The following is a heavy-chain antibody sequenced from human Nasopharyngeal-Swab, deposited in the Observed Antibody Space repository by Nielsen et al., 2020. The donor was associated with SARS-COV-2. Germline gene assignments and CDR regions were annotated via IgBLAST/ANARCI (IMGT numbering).Heavy chain of an antibody. J-gene: IGHJ4*02. Sequence: GGSLRLSCAASGFTFSSYVMSWVRQAPGKGLEWVSGISGSSGTTYYADSVKGRFTISRDNSENTLYLQMNSLRAEDTAVYYCARDRRPYSSSTEPWDYWGQGTLVTVSS. CDR3: ARDRRPYSSSTEPWDY. D-gene: IGHD6-13*01. CDR2: ISGSSGTT. V-gene: IGHV3-23*01. CDR1: GFTFSSYV.